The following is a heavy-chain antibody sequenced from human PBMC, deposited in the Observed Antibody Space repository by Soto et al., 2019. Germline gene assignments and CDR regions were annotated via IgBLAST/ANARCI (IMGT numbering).Heavy chain of an antibody. Sequence: AGGSLRLSCAASGITFSSYAMSWVRQAPGKGLEWVSVIGPSGTSTFYTDSVKGRFTISRDNSKNTMYLQMNSLRAEDTAIYYCAKAHYYDSTGYYRYFDYWGLGTLVTVSS. V-gene: IGHV3-23*01. CDR3: AKAHYYDSTGYYRYFDY. D-gene: IGHD3-22*01. CDR2: IGPSGTST. J-gene: IGHJ4*02. CDR1: GITFSSYA.